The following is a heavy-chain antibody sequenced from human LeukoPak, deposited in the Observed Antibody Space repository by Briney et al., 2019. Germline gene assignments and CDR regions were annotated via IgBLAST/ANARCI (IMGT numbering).Heavy chain of an antibody. CDR1: GFIFGSYG. CDR3: ARSILVLRADHYYFDY. D-gene: IGHD2-2*01. J-gene: IGHJ4*02. Sequence: AGGSLRLSCAASGFIFGSYGMSWIRQGPGKGLEWVSVISASGSSVYYADSVKGRFTVSRDNSKNTLYVQMNSLRAEDTAVYYCARSILVLRADHYYFDYWGQGALVTVSS. V-gene: IGHV3-23*01. CDR2: ISASGSSV.